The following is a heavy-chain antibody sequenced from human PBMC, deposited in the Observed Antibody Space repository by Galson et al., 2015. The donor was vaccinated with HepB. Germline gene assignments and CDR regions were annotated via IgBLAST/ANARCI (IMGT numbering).Heavy chain of an antibody. D-gene: IGHD3-22*01. V-gene: IGHV6-1*01. Sequence: CAISGDSVSSNSAAWNWIRQSPSRGLEWLGRTYYRSKWYNDYAVSVKSRITINPDTSKNQFSLQLNSVTPEDTAVYYCAREVPYDSSDDYYYYYMDVWGKGTTVTVSS. CDR3: AREVPYDSSDDYYYYYMDV. CDR2: TYYRSKWYN. CDR1: GDSVSSNSAA. J-gene: IGHJ6*03.